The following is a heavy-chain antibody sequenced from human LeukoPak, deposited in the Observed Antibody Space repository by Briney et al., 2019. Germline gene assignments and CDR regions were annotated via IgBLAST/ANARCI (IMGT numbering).Heavy chain of an antibody. CDR2: ITGSGGST. CDR3: AKDGQTGEWELEH. Sequence: GGSLRLSCAASGFTFTRHAMTWVRQAPGKGLDYVSTITGSGGSTYYANSVKGRFTVSRDNSKNTVYLQMNSLRADDTAIYYCAKDGQTGEWELEHWGQGTLVTASS. V-gene: IGHV3-23*01. J-gene: IGHJ1*01. CDR1: GFTFTRHA. D-gene: IGHD7-27*01.